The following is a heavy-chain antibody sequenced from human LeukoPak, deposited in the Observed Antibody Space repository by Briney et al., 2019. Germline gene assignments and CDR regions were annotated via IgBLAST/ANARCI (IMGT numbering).Heavy chain of an antibody. CDR3: ARDAYCSSTSCKEYFDL. CDR2: ISSGSTYI. V-gene: IGHV3-21*01. CDR1: GFTFSSYS. J-gene: IGHJ2*01. Sequence: PGGSLRLSCAASGFTFSSYSMNWVRQAPGKGLEWVSSISSGSTYIYYADSVKGRFTISRDNAKNSLYLQMNSLRAEDTAVYYCARDAYCSSTSCKEYFDLWGRGTLVTVSS. D-gene: IGHD2-2*01.